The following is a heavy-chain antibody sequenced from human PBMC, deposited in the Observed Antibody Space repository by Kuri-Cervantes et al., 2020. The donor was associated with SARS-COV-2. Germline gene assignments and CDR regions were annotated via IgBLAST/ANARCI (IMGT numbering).Heavy chain of an antibody. CDR2: ISGSGGST. V-gene: IGHV3-23*01. J-gene: IGHJ5*02. Sequence: GESLKISCAASGFTFSSYWMSWVRQAPGKGLEWVSAISGSGGSTYYADSVRGRFTISRDNTKNTLYLQMNSLRADDTAVYYCAKSDWFDPWGQGTLVTVSS. CDR3: AKSDWFDP. CDR1: GFTFSSYW.